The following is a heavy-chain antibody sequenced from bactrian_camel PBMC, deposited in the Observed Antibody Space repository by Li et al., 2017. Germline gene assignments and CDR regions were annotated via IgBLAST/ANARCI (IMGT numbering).Heavy chain of an antibody. J-gene: IGHJ4*01. CDR1: GLTYRRIC. CDR2: ITSDDIP. CDR3: AAGQAICSGGTWWFAPYNY. Sequence: LVESGGGSVQAGGSLRLSCAPSGLTYRRICMGWFRQGPGKEREGVARITSDDIPTYADSVKGRFTISQDNAKNTLYLQMNSLKAEDTALYYCAAGQAICSGGTWWFAPYNYWGRGTQVTVS. V-gene: IGHV3S53*01. D-gene: IGHD7*01.